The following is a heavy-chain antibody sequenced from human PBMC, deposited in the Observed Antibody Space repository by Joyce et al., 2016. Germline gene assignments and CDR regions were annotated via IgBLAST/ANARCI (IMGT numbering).Heavy chain of an antibody. J-gene: IGHJ1*01. CDR3: VRDRDCITTDCLDAEYFQN. CDR2: IGSSTRT. CDR1: GFTFSSYS. D-gene: IGHD2-21*02. Sequence: EVQLVESGGGLVQPGGSLRLSCAASGFTFSSYSMNWVRQAPGKGLEWVSYIGSSTRTHYADSEKGRFTISRDNAKNSLYLQVNSLRDEDTAVYYCVRDRDCITTDCLDAEYFQNWGQGTLVTVSS. V-gene: IGHV3-48*02.